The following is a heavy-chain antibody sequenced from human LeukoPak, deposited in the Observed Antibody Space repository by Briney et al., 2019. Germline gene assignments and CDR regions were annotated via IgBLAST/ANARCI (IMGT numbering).Heavy chain of an antibody. CDR3: ARLQRSYYYGSGSYPYYFDY. Sequence: SETLSLTCAVYGGSFSGYYWSWIRQPPGKGLEWIGEINHSGSTNYNPSLKSRVTISVDTSKNQFSLKLSSVTAADTAVYYCARLQRSYYYGSGSYPYYFDYWGQGILVTVSS. J-gene: IGHJ4*02. D-gene: IGHD3-10*01. CDR2: INHSGST. CDR1: GGSFSGYY. V-gene: IGHV4-34*01.